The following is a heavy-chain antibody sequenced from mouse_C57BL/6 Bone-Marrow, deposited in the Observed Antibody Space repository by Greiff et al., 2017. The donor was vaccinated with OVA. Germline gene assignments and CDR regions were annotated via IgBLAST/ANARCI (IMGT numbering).Heavy chain of an antibody. V-gene: IGHV1-81*01. CDR2: IYPRRGNT. Sequence: VQLQQSGAELARPGASVKLSCKASGYTFTSYGISWVQQRTGQGLEWIGEIYPRRGNTYYNEKFNGKATLTADKSTSTADMELRRLTSEDSAVYFCARSHGSSYYYYAMDYWGQGTSVTVSS. CDR1: GYTFTSYG. D-gene: IGHD1-1*01. CDR3: ARSHGSSYYYYAMDY. J-gene: IGHJ4*01.